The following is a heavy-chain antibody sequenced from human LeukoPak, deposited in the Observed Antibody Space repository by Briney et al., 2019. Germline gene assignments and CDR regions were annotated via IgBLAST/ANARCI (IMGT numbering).Heavy chain of an antibody. J-gene: IGHJ4*02. Sequence: SQTLSLTCAISGDSASSNSAACNWIRHSPSSGLEWLGRTYYRSKWYNDYAVSVKSRITINPDTSKNQFSLQLNSVTPEDTAVYYCARVVYSSGWGFDYWGQGTLVTVSS. CDR3: ARVVYSSGWGFDY. V-gene: IGHV6-1*01. CDR1: GDSASSNSAA. D-gene: IGHD6-19*01. CDR2: TYYRSKWYN.